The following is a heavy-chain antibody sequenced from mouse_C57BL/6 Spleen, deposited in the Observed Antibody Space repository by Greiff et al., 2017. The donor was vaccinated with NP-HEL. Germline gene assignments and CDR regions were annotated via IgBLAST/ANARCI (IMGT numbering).Heavy chain of an antibody. J-gene: IGHJ3*01. CDR2: IRLKSDNYAT. CDR3: TITTVPSFAY. V-gene: IGHV6-3*01. CDR1: GFTFSNYW. Sequence: EVKLMESGGGLVQPGGSMKLSCVASGFTFSNYWMNWVRQSPEKGLEWVAQIRLKSDNYATHYAESVKGRFTISRDDSKSSVYLQMNNLRAEDTGIYYCTITTVPSFAYWGQGTLVTDSA. D-gene: IGHD1-1*01.